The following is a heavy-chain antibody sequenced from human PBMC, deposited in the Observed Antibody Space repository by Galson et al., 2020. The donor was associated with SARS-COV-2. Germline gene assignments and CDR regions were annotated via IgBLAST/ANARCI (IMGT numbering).Heavy chain of an antibody. V-gene: IGHV4-39*01. CDR2: IHYSGST. Sequence: SETLSLTCSVSSGSISSSSFYWGWIRQPPGKGLECIGSIHYSGSTSYNPSLKSRVTISVDTSKNQFSLKLSSVTTADSAVYYCARRGRGWDTGGHFDYWGQGTLVTVSS. CDR1: SGSISSSSFY. CDR3: ARRGRGWDTGGHFDY. D-gene: IGHD1-1*01. J-gene: IGHJ4*02.